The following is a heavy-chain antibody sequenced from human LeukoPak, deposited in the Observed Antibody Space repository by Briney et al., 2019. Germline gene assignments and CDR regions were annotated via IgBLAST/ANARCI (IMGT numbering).Heavy chain of an antibody. CDR1: GDSISSYY. D-gene: IGHD6-19*01. CDR2: IYYSGST. Sequence: PETLSLTCTVSGDSISSYYWSWIRQPPGKGLEWIGYIYYSGSTNYNPSLKSRVTISVDTSKNQISLKLSSVTAADTAVYYCARVSVAGDYYFDYWGQGTLVTVSS. J-gene: IGHJ4*02. CDR3: ARVSVAGDYYFDY. V-gene: IGHV4-59*01.